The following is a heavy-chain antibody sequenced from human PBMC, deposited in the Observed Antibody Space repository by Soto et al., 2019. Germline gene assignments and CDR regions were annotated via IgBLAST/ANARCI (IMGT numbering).Heavy chain of an antibody. J-gene: IGHJ4*02. CDR2: IHYSGYT. D-gene: IGHD1-26*01. V-gene: IGHV4-61*05. CDR1: GGSISSSSYY. CDR3: ARVDSGHNYYFDY. Sequence: PSETLSLTCTVSGGSISSSSYYWGWIRLPPGKGLEWIGYIHYSGYTNYNPSLKSRVTISVDTSKNQFSLKLNSVTAADTAVYYCARVDSGHNYYFDYWGLGTLVTVSS.